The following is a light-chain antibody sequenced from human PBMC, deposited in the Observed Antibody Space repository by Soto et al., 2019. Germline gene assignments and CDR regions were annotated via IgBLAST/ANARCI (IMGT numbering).Light chain of an antibody. J-gene: IGKJ1*01. CDR3: QQYNNWPPWT. Sequence: EIVMTQSPATLSVSPGERATLSCRASQSVSSNLAWYQQKPGQAPRLLIYAAYTRATGIPTRFSASGSGTEFPPTISSLHSEDFAVYYCQQYNNWPPWTYGQGTKVEIK. V-gene: IGKV3-15*01. CDR2: AAY. CDR1: QSVSSN.